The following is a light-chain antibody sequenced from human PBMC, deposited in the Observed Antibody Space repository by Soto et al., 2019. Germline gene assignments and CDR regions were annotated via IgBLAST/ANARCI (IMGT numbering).Light chain of an antibody. Sequence: QSALTQPAAVSGSPGQSITISCTGTSSDVGNYNLVSWYQQYPGKAPKLMIYATSKRPSGVSNRFSGSKSGNTASLTISGLQADDEADYYCSSYTSSLTWVFGGGTKLTVL. CDR1: SSDVGNYNL. J-gene: IGLJ3*02. V-gene: IGLV2-14*02. CDR3: SSYTSSLTWV. CDR2: ATS.